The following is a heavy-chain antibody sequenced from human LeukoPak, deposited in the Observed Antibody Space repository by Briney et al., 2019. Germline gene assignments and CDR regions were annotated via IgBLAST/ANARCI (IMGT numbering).Heavy chain of an antibody. CDR3: ARVGGTGTTLWYFDY. D-gene: IGHD1-7*01. CDR2: INPNSGGT. V-gene: IGHV1-2*02. J-gene: IGHJ4*02. CDR1: GYTFSSYY. Sequence: ASVKVSCKASGYTFSSYYMHWVRQAPGQGLEWMGWINPNSGGTNYAQKFQGRVTMTRDTSISTAYMELSRLRSDDTAVYYCARVGGTGTTLWYFDYWGQGTLVTVSS.